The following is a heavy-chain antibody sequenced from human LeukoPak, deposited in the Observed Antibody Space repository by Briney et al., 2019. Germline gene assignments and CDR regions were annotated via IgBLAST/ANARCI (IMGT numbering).Heavy chain of an antibody. CDR1: GFTFDDYG. Sequence: GGSLRLSCAASGFTFDDYGMSRVRQAPGKGLEWVSGINWNGGSTGYADSVKGRFTISRDNAKNSLYLQMNSLRAEDMALYYCAKAITGTPGMGAFDIWGQGTMVTVSS. CDR3: AKAITGTPGMGAFDI. V-gene: IGHV3-20*04. J-gene: IGHJ3*02. D-gene: IGHD1-20*01. CDR2: INWNGGST.